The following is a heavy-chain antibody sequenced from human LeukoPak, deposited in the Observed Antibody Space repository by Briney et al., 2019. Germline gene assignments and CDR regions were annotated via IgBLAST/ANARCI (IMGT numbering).Heavy chain of an antibody. D-gene: IGHD2-15*01. CDR2: INANSGGT. CDR3: ARGATSYCSGGTCYPHFDY. J-gene: IGHJ4*02. CDR1: GYTFTAYD. V-gene: IGHV1-2*02. Sequence: ASVKVSCKASGYTFTAYDIHWVRQAPGQGLEWMGWINANSGGTKYAQKFQGRVTMTRDTSISTAYMELSGLRSDDAAVYYCARGATSYCSGGTCYPHFDYWGQGTLVTVSS.